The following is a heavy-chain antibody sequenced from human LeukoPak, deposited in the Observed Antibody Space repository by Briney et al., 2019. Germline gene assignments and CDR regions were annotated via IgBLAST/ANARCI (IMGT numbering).Heavy chain of an antibody. CDR3: ARETVACDSSGYYPLHY. J-gene: IGHJ4*02. CDR2: IYSGGST. V-gene: IGHV3-53*01. Sequence: GGSLRLSCAASGFTVSSNYMSWVRQAPGKGLEGVSVIYSGGSTYYADSVKGRFTISRDNSKNTLYLQMNSLRAEDTAVYYCARETVACDSSGYYPLHYWGQGTLVTVSS. CDR1: GFTVSSNY. D-gene: IGHD3-22*01.